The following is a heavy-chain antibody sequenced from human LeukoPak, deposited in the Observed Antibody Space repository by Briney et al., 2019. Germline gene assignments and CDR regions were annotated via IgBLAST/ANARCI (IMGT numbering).Heavy chain of an antibody. CDR3: ARGRIAAAPPFDP. CDR2: IIPIFGTA. V-gene: IGHV1-69*13. CDR1: GGTFSSYA. D-gene: IGHD6-13*01. J-gene: IGHJ5*02. Sequence: SVKVSCKASGGTFSSYAISWVRQAPGQGLEGMGGIIPIFGTANYAQKFQGRVTITADESTSTAYMELSSLRSEDTAVYYCARGRIAAAPPFDPWGQGTLVTVSS.